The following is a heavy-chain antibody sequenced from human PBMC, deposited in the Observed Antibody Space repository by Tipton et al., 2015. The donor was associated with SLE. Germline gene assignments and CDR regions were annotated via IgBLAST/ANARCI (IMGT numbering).Heavy chain of an antibody. V-gene: IGHV4-39*07. J-gene: IGHJ4*02. CDR2: IYHSGTT. CDR3: ARGDYCAGGTCSFFDY. Sequence: TLSLTCTVSGGSISSSGYYWGWIRQPPGKGLEWIGRIYHSGTTYYNPSLKSRVTISVDTSKNQFSLRLSSVTAADTAVYYCARGDYCAGGTCSFFDYWGQGTLVSVSS. CDR1: GGSISSSGYY. D-gene: IGHD2-8*02.